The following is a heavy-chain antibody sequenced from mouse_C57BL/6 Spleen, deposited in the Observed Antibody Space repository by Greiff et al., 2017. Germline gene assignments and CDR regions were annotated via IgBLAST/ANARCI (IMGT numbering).Heavy chain of an antibody. D-gene: IGHD1-1*01. V-gene: IGHV5-17*01. Sequence: EVHLVESGGGLVKPGGSLKLSCAASGFTFSDYGMHWVRQAPEKGLEWVAYISSGSSTIYYADTVKGRFTISRDNAKNTLFLQMTSLRSEDTAMYYCARNYAFDVWGTGTTVTVSS. CDR3: ARNYAFDV. CDR1: GFTFSDYG. J-gene: IGHJ1*03. CDR2: ISSGSSTI.